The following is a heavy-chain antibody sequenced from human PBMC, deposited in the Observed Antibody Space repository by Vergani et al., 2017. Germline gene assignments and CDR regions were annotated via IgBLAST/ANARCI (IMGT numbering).Heavy chain of an antibody. CDR2: IYYSGST. D-gene: IGHD2-8*01. J-gene: IGHJ4*02. CDR1: GGSISSGGYY. CDR3: VRDRQVLGNGGYYFDY. Sequence: QVQLQESGPGLVKPSQTLSLTCTVSGGSISSGGYYWSWIRQHPGKGLEWIGYIYYSGSTYYNPSLKIRVTISLDTSKNQFSLKLSSVTAADTAVYYCVRDRQVLGNGGYYFDYWGQGTLVTVSS. V-gene: IGHV4-31*03.